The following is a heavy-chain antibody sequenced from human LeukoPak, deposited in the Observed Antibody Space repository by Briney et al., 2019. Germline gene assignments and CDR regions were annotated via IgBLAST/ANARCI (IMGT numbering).Heavy chain of an antibody. CDR3: ARGAQLTDY. D-gene: IGHD6-13*01. CDR2: IGPDGGTT. CDR1: GLTFSTYG. J-gene: IGHJ4*02. V-gene: IGHV3-64*01. Sequence: PGGSLRLSCAASGLTFSTYGMHWVRQAPGKGLEYVSGIGPDGGTTYYAKSVKGRFTISRDNSKSMVYLQMGSLTADDMAVYYCARGAQLTDYWGQGTLVTVSS.